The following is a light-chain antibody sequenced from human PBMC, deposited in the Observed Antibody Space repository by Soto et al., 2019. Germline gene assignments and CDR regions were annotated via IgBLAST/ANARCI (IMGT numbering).Light chain of an antibody. Sequence: DIQMTQSPSTLPASVGDRVTITCRASQSISTWLAWYQQKPGKAPNLLIYKASYLAGGVPSRFSGGGSGTGFTLTISSLQPDDFATYYCQQYSSYWTFGQGTKVEIK. CDR2: KAS. CDR3: QQYSSYWT. CDR1: QSISTW. J-gene: IGKJ1*01. V-gene: IGKV1-5*03.